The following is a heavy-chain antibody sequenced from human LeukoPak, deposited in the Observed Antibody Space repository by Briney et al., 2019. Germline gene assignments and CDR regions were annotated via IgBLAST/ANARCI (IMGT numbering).Heavy chain of an antibody. V-gene: IGHV4-39*07. D-gene: IGHD3-10*01. CDR1: GGSIRGTSYY. CDR2: LYYSGTT. Sequence: SETLSLTCIVSGGSIRGTSYYLGWIRQPPGEELEWIGGLYYSGTTYYNPSVEGRVSISLDTSKNQFSLKLTSVTVADTAIYYCAFWSTYSGSGEYNWGQGTPVTVSS. J-gene: IGHJ4*02. CDR3: AFWSTYSGSGEYN.